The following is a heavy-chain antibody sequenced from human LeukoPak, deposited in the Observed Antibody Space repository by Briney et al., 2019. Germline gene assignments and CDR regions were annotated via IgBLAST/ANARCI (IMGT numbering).Heavy chain of an antibody. V-gene: IGHV3-11*06. Sequence: GGSLRLSCAASGFTFSSYSMSWIRQAPGKGLEWVSYISSSSSYTNYADSVKGRFTISRDNAKNSLYLQMNSLRAEDTAVYYCARVVVVPAASYYYYYGMDVWGQGTTVTVSS. D-gene: IGHD2-2*01. CDR3: ARVVVVPAASYYYYYGMDV. CDR2: ISSSSSYT. J-gene: IGHJ6*02. CDR1: GFTFSSYS.